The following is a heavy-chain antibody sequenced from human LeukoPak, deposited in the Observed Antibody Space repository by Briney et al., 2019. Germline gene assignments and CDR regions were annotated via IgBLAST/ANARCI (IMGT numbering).Heavy chain of an antibody. J-gene: IGHJ1*01. CDR1: GGSISSSNYY. CDR2: IYYSGST. V-gene: IGHV4-61*01. D-gene: IGHD1-26*01. CDR3: ARVAGGAIQH. Sequence: SETLSLTCTVSGGSISSSNYYWSWIRQPPGKGLEWIGYIYYSGSTNYNPSLKSRVTISVDTSKNQFSLKLSSVTAADTAVYYCARVAGGAIQHWGRGTLVTVSS.